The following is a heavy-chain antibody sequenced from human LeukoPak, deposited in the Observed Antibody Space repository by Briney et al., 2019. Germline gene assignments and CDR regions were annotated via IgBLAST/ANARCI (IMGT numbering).Heavy chain of an antibody. J-gene: IGHJ4*02. V-gene: IGHV3-11*01. CDR3: AREYYYDSSGYYPFY. CDR2: IIISGSTI. D-gene: IGHD3-22*01. Sequence: GGSLRLSCAASGFTFSDYYMSSIRQAPGKGLEWVSSIIISGSTIYYADSVKGRFTISRGNAKNSLYLQMNSLRAEDTAVYYCAREYYYDSSGYYPFYWGQGTLVTVSS. CDR1: GFTFSDYY.